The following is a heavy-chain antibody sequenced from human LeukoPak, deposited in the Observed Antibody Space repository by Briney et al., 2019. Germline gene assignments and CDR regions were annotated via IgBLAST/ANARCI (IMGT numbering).Heavy chain of an antibody. D-gene: IGHD3-22*01. CDR1: GFAFNNYG. V-gene: IGHV3-23*01. J-gene: IGHJ4*02. CDR3: AKGSSGYFFDL. Sequence: RGSLRLSCAASGFAFNNYGLIWVRQAPGKGLEWVSAISNDGGGRTYADFVKGRFTISRDNSKNTLYLQMDSLRADDTALYYCAKGSSGYFFDLWGQGTLVTVSS. CDR2: ISNDGGGR.